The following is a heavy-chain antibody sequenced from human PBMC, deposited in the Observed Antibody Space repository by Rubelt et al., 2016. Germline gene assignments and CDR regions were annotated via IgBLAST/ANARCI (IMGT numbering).Heavy chain of an antibody. D-gene: IGHD2-2*01. CDR2: IRTYNGNT. CDR3: ARGYCSSANCLFNWFDP. Sequence: QVQLVQSGAEVKKPGASVKVSCKASGYTFTTYGISWVRQAPGQGLEWMGWIRTYNGNTNYAKKLTGRVTMTTDTSTSTAYMELRSLRADDTAMYFCARGYCSSANCLFNWFDPWGQGTLVTVSS. CDR1: GYTFTTYG. J-gene: IGHJ5*02. V-gene: IGHV1-18*01.